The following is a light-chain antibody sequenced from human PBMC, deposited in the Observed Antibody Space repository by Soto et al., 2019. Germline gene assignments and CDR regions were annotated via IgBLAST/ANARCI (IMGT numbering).Light chain of an antibody. CDR1: QNIDNY. V-gene: IGKV1-39*01. Sequence: DIQMTQSPSSLSASLGDRVTITCRASQNIDNYLNWYQHKPGKAPKLLIYATSTLQSGVPARFSGSGSGTEFTLTISTLQAEDFATYFCQESYSTPAVSFGGGTQVDIK. CDR3: QESYSTPAVS. J-gene: IGKJ4*01. CDR2: ATS.